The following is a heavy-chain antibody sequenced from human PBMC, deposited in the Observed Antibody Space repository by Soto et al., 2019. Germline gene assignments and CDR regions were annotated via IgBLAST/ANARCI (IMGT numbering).Heavy chain of an antibody. D-gene: IGHD3-3*01. Sequence: GGSLRLSCAASGFTFSSYAMHWVRQAPGKGLEWVAVISYDGSNKYYADSVKGRFTISRDNSKNTLYLQMNSLRAEDTAVYYCARSAVLRFLEWLSYFDYWGQGTLVTVSS. J-gene: IGHJ4*02. CDR1: GFTFSSYA. CDR3: ARSAVLRFLEWLSYFDY. CDR2: ISYDGSNK. V-gene: IGHV3-30-3*01.